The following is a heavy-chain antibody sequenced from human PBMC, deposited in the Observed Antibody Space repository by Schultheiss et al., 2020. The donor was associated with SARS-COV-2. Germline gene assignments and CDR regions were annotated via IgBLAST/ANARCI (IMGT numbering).Heavy chain of an antibody. V-gene: IGHV4-31*03. J-gene: IGHJ4*02. Sequence: SQTLSLTCTVSGGSISSGGYYWSWIRQHPGKGLEWIGYIYYSGSTYYNPSLKSRVTISVDTSKNQFSLKLSSVTAADTAVYYCARGQLKSELRSMVDYWGQGTLVTVSS. CDR1: GGSISSGGYY. D-gene: IGHD1-26*01. CDR3: ARGQLKSELRSMVDY. CDR2: IYYSGST.